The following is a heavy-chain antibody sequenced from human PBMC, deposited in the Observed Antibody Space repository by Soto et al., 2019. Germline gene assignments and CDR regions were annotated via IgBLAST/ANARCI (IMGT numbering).Heavy chain of an antibody. D-gene: IGHD6-19*01. CDR1: GGSISSYY. V-gene: IGHV4-59*08. J-gene: IGHJ6*02. Sequence: SETLSLTCTVSGGSISSYYWSWIRQPPGKGLEWIGYIYYSGSTNYNPSLKSRVTISVDTSKNQFSLKLSSVTAADTAVYYCARQSYSSGWYSPYYYGMDVWGQGTTVTVSS. CDR3: ARQSYSSGWYSPYYYGMDV. CDR2: IYYSGST.